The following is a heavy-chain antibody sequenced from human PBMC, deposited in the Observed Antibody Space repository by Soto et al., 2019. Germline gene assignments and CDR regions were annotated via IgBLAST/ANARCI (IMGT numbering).Heavy chain of an antibody. D-gene: IGHD2-15*01. CDR1: GFTVSDYY. J-gene: IGHJ6*03. CDR3: ASGVAASHFYYYYMDV. Sequence: QVQLVESGGGLVKLGGSLRLSCAASGFTVSDYYMSWIRQAPGKGLEWVSYISGSGSTIYYADSVKGRFTISRDNAKNSLHLQMNSLRAEDTAVYYCASGVAASHFYYYYMDVWGKGTTVTVSS. CDR2: ISGSGSTI. V-gene: IGHV3-11*01.